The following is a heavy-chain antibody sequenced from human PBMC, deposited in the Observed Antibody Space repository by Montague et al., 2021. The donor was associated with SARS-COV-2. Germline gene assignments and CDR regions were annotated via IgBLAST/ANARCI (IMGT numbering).Heavy chain of an antibody. D-gene: IGHD4-17*01. CDR1: GDSVSSSDHY. V-gene: IGHV4-39*01. CDR2: VYYSGYT. Sequence: SETLSLTCTVSGDSVSSSDHYWGWIRQPPGKGLEWLGIVYYSGYTXYNPSLKGRVTIFIDASKNQFSLKLNSLTATDTAIYHCARRRLREDYFDFWGQGTLLTVSS. J-gene: IGHJ4*02. CDR3: ARRRLREDYFDF.